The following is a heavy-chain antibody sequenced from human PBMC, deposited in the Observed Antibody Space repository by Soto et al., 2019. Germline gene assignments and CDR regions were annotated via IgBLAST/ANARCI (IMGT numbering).Heavy chain of an antibody. V-gene: IGHV4-39*01. D-gene: IGHD6-6*01. Sequence: PSYTMALASTVCRGCVSTSSDDGGWIRQSPGKGLECIGNIYYGGNTYYNPSLKSRVTTSLDTSKTQISLRLTSVTDADAAVYYCARSSIEPRVFMYPFDFWGQGTRVTVSS. CDR3: ARSSIEPRVFMYPFDF. CDR2: IYYGGNT. J-gene: IGHJ4*02. CDR1: RGCVSTSSDD.